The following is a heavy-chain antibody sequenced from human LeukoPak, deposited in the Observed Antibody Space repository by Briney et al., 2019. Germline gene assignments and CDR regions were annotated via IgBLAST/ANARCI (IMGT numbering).Heavy chain of an antibody. Sequence: SVKVSCKASGYTFTSYGISWVRQAPGQGLEWMGRIIPILGIANYAQKFQGRVTITADKSPSTAYMELSSLRSEDTAVYYCASPTTRITMVRGASYGMDVWGQGTTVTVSS. J-gene: IGHJ6*02. CDR2: IIPILGIA. V-gene: IGHV1-69*04. D-gene: IGHD3-10*01. CDR1: GYTFTSYG. CDR3: ASPTTRITMVRGASYGMDV.